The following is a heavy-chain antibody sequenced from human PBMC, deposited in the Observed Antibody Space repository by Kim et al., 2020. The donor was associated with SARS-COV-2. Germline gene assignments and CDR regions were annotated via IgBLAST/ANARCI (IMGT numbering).Heavy chain of an antibody. CDR1: GFSLSTSGVG. Sequence: SGPTLVHPTQPLTLTCTFSGFSLSTSGVGVGWIRQPPGKALEWLALIYWDDDKRYSPSLKSRLTITKDTSKNQVVLTMTNMDPVDTATYYCAHSSGSYYTSHFSFDYWGQGTLVTVSS. V-gene: IGHV2-5*02. CDR3: AHSSGSYYTSHFSFDY. J-gene: IGHJ4*02. CDR2: IYWDDDK. D-gene: IGHD3-10*01.